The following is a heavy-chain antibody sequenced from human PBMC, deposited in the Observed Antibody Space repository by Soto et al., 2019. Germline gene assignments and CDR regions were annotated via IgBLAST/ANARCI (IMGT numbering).Heavy chain of an antibody. J-gene: IGHJ3*01. CDR2: TNPHSGGT. CDR1: GYTFTDHF. Sequence: QVQLVQSGAEVKKPGASVKVTCKASGYTFTDHFIHWVRQAPGQGLEWMGWTNPHSGGTTYAQRFQGRVTMTRDTSITTADMELNRRRSDDTAGYYWARLGYDSVLHRAVEVWGQGTTVTGSS. CDR3: ARLGYDSVLHRAVEV. V-gene: IGHV1-2*02. D-gene: IGHD3-10*01.